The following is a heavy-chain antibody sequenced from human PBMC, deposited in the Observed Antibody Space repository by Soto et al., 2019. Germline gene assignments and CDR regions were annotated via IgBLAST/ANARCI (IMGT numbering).Heavy chain of an antibody. CDR1: GFTFSDSA. CDR2: IRNKGNNYAT. D-gene: IGHD1-26*01. J-gene: IGHJ6*02. CDR3: APATASTYYYGMDV. Sequence: GGSLRLSCAASGFTFSDSAMHWVRQASGKGLEWVGRIRNKGNNYATAYTASVKGRFTISRDDSKNTVYLQMNSLKIDDTAVYYCAPATASTYYYGMDVWGQGTTVTVSS. V-gene: IGHV3-73*01.